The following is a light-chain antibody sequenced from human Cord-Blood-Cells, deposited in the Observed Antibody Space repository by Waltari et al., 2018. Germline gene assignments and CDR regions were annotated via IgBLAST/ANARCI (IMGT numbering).Light chain of an antibody. V-gene: IGLV2-8*01. CDR1: SRAVGGAHY. J-gene: IGLJ1*01. CDR2: EVS. CDR3: SSYAGSNTPYV. Sequence: QSAPTQPPSASGSPGPAVTIPCPATSRAVGGAHYFYSYQQHPGKAPKLMIYEVSQRPSGVPDRFSGSKSGNTASLTVSGLQAEDEADYYCSSYAGSNTPYVFGTGTKVTVL.